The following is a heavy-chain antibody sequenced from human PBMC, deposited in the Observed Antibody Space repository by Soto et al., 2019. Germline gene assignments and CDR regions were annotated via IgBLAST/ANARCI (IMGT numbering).Heavy chain of an antibody. J-gene: IGHJ4*02. CDR1: GGTFSSYT. CDR2: IIPILGIA. D-gene: IGHD6-19*01. V-gene: IGHV1-69*04. Sequence: SVKVSCKASGGTFSSYTISWVRQAPGQGLEWMGRIIPILGIANYAQKFQGRVTITADKSTSTAYMELSSLRSEDTAVYYCARDSSGWSDRRNFDYWGQGTLVTVSS. CDR3: ARDSSGWSDRRNFDY.